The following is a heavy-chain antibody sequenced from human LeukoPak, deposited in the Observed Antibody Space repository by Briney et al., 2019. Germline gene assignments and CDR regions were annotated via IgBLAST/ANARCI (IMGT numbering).Heavy chain of an antibody. V-gene: IGHV3-33*01. CDR1: GFTFSDHG. CDR3: SRGGWPTAGTPRMDV. Sequence: GGSLRLSCAASGFTFSDHGIHWVRHGPGKGLEWVAIIYYDGKNKYYADSAKGRFTISRDNPKNTAYLQMNSLRGDDTGVYYCSRGGWPTAGTPRMDVWGQGTTVIVSS. D-gene: IGHD6-13*01. J-gene: IGHJ6*02. CDR2: IYYDGKNK.